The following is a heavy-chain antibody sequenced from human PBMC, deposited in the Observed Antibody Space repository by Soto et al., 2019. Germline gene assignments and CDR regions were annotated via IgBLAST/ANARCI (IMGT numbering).Heavy chain of an antibody. J-gene: IGHJ4*02. CDR3: TTELLWFGESFDY. D-gene: IGHD3-10*01. CDR1: GFTFSNAW. CDR2: IKSKTDGGTT. V-gene: IGHV3-15*01. Sequence: EVQLVESGGGLVKPGGSLRLSCAASGFTFSNAWMSWVRQAPGKGLEWVGRIKSKTDGGTTDYAAPVKGRFTISRDDSKNTLYLQMNSLKTEDTAVYYCTTELLWFGESFDYWGQGTLVTVSS.